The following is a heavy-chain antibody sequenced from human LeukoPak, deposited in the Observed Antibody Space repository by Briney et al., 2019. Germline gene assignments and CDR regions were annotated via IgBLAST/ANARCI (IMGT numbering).Heavy chain of an antibody. CDR1: GGSISSYY. Sequence: PSETLSLTCTVSGGSISSYYWSWIRQPPGKGLEWIGYIYYSGSTNYNLSLKSRVTISVDTSKNQFSLKLSSVTAADTAVYYCARATSRGVRGVTYDYWGQGTLVTVSS. V-gene: IGHV4-59*01. J-gene: IGHJ4*02. CDR3: ARATSRGVRGVTYDY. CDR2: IYYSGST. D-gene: IGHD3-10*01.